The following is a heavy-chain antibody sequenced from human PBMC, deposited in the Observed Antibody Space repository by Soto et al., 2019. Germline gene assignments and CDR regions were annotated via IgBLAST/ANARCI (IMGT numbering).Heavy chain of an antibody. Sequence: QVQLVQSGAEVKKPGASVKVSCKASGYTFTSYAMHWVRQAPGQRLEWMGWINAGNGNTKYSQKFQGRVTITRDTSASTAYMELSSLRSEDKAVYYCARVGATIYYYYGMDVWGQGTTVTVSS. J-gene: IGHJ6*02. CDR2: INAGNGNT. CDR3: ARVGATIYYYYGMDV. CDR1: GYTFTSYA. V-gene: IGHV1-3*01. D-gene: IGHD1-26*01.